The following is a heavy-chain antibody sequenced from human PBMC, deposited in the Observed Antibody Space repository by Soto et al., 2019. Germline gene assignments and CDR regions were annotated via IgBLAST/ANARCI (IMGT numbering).Heavy chain of an antibody. J-gene: IGHJ4*02. CDR3: TRHYYDSSGYYPLFDY. D-gene: IGHD3-22*01. Sequence: GGSLRLSCAASGFTFSGSAMHWVRQASGKGLEWVGRIRSKANSYATAYAASVKGRFTISRDDSKNTAYLQMNSLKTEDTAVYYCTRHYYDSSGYYPLFDYWGQGPLVTVSS. CDR1: GFTFSGSA. V-gene: IGHV3-73*01. CDR2: IRSKANSYAT.